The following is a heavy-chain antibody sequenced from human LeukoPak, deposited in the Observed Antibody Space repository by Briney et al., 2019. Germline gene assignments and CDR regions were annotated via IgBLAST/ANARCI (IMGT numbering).Heavy chain of an antibody. J-gene: IGHJ5*02. D-gene: IGHD3-10*01. CDR1: GGSVSSGSYY. CDR3: ARDYYYGSGSFQFDP. CDR2: IYYSGST. Sequence: SETLSLTCTVSGGSVSSGSYYWSWIRQPPGKGLKWIGYIYYSGSTNYNPSLKSRVTISVDTSKNQFSLKLGSVTAADTAVYYCARDYYYGSGSFQFDPWGQGTLVTVSS. V-gene: IGHV4-61*01.